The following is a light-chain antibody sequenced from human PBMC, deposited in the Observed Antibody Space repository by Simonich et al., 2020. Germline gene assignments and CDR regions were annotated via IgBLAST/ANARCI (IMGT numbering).Light chain of an antibody. CDR2: WAS. CDR3: QQYYSTPYT. V-gene: IGKV4-1*01. CDR1: QSVLYSSNTQNY. J-gene: IGKJ2*01. Sequence: DIVMTQSPASLAVSLGERATINCKSSQSVLYSSNTQNYLAWYQQKPGQPPKLLIYWASTRESGVPDRFSGSGSGTDFTLTISSLQAEDVAVYYSQQYYSTPYTFGQGTKLEIK.